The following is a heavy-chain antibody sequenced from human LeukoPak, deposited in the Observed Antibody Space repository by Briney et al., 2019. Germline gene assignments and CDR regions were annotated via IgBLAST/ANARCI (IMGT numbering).Heavy chain of an antibody. D-gene: IGHD3-9*01. CDR1: GFTVSSNF. CDR2: IYSGGST. Sequence: QPGGSLRLSCAASGFTVSSNFMSWVRQAPGKGLEWGSVIYSGGSTYYADSVKGRFTSSRDNSKNTLYLQMNNLRVEDTAVYYCALGLVIDYWGQGTLVTVSS. V-gene: IGHV3-66*01. CDR3: ALGLVIDY. J-gene: IGHJ4*02.